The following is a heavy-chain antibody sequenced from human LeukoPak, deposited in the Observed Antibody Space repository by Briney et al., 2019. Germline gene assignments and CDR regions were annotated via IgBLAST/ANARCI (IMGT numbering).Heavy chain of an antibody. D-gene: IGHD2-21*01. Sequence: HGESLKISCKGSGYSFTSYWIGWVRQMPGKGLEWMGIIYPGDSDTRYSPSFQGQVTISADQSISSAYLQWSSLKASDTAMYYCARRDISGRDAFDIWGQGTMVTVSS. CDR3: ARRDISGRDAFDI. V-gene: IGHV5-51*01. J-gene: IGHJ3*02. CDR1: GYSFTSYW. CDR2: IYPGDSDT.